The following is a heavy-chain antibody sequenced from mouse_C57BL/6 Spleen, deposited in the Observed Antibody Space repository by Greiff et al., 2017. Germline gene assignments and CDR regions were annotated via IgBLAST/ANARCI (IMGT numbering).Heavy chain of an antibody. J-gene: IGHJ4*01. CDR2: IYPGDGDT. CDR3: ARDGSSYSYYAMDY. CDR1: GYAFSSYW. V-gene: IGHV1-80*01. Sequence: VNVVESGAELVKPGASVKISCKASGYAFSSYWMNWVKQRPGKGLEWIGQIYPGDGDTNYNGKFKGKATLTADKSSSTAYMQLSSLTSEDSAVYFCARDGSSYSYYAMDYWGQGTSVTVSS. D-gene: IGHD1-1*01.